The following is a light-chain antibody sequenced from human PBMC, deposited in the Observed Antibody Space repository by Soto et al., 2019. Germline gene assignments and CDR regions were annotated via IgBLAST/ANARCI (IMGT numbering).Light chain of an antibody. V-gene: IGLV2-8*01. Sequence: QSALTQPPSASGSPGQSLTISCPGISVDVGGYNYVSWYQHHPGKAPKLMIYEVSERPSGVPDRFSGSKSGNTASLTVSGLQADDEADYYCSSYAGSNNLVFGGGTQLTGL. CDR3: SSYAGSNNLV. CDR2: EVS. J-gene: IGLJ2*01. CDR1: SVDVGGYNY.